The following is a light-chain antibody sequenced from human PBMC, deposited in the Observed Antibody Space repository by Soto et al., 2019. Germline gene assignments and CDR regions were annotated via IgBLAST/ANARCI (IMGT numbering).Light chain of an antibody. CDR2: WAS. CDR1: QSVLLSKNKNY. V-gene: IGKV4-1*01. CDR3: QQYYSXRLT. Sequence: DFVMTQSPDSLTVSLGERATINWNSRQSVLLSKNKNYLAWYHQKPGQSPKLIIYWASTRESGVPDRFSFSGSGTDFTLTISSLQAEDVAVYYFQQYYSXRLTFGLETKV. J-gene: IGKJ4*01.